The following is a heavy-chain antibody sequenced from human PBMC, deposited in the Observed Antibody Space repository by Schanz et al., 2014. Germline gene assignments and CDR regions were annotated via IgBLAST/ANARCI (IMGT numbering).Heavy chain of an antibody. D-gene: IGHD6-13*01. CDR3: ARDRQQLVGRIGYYYGMDV. CDR2: IWYDGTDR. CDR1: GFTFSTYA. Sequence: VQLVESGGGLVQPGGSLRLSCATSGFTFSTYAMSWVRQAPGKGLEWVAVIWYDGTDRYYADSVKGRFTISRDNSKNTLYLQMNSLRAEDTAVYYCARDRQQLVGRIGYYYGMDVGGQGTTVPVSS. J-gene: IGHJ6*02. V-gene: IGHV3-33*08.